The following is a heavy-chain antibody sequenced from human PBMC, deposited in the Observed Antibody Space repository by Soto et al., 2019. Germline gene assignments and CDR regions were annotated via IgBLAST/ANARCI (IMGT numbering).Heavy chain of an antibody. Sequence: QVQLVQSGAEVKEPGDSVRVSCEASGYTFTAYYIHWVRQAPGQGLEWMGWINPKFGDTTYAQDFQGRVSMTRDMSISTVYMDLSSLTSADTATYYCARNMDYYYGRGSGNGHGVWGQGTTVTVFS. CDR3: ARNMDYYYGRGSGNGHGV. D-gene: IGHD3-10*02. J-gene: IGHJ6*02. CDR1: GYTFTAYY. V-gene: IGHV1-2*02. CDR2: INPKFGDT.